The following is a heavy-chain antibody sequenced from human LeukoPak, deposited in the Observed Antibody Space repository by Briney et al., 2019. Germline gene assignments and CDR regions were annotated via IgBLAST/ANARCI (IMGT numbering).Heavy chain of an antibody. CDR3: VRGEWVR. Sequence: GGSLRLSCAASGFTFSSYEMNWVRQAAGKGLEWVSYISSSDSIMYYADSVKGRFTISRDNAKNSLYLQMNSLRAEDTAVYYCVRGEWVRWGQGTLVTVSS. V-gene: IGHV3-48*03. CDR2: ISSSDSIM. CDR1: GFTFSSYE. D-gene: IGHD3-10*01. J-gene: IGHJ4*02.